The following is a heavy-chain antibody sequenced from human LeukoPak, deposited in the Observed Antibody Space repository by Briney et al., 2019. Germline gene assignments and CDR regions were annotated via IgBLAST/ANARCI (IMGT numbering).Heavy chain of an antibody. D-gene: IGHD6-19*01. CDR1: GGSSSGYY. CDR3: ARGRVEGGWTPSRLFDP. J-gene: IGHJ5*02. V-gene: IGHV4-34*01. CDR2: INHSGST. Sequence: SETLSLTCAVYGGSSSGYYWSWIRQPPGKGLEWIGEINHSGSTNYNPSLKSRVTISVDTSKNQFSLKLSSVTAADTAVYYCARGRVEGGWTPSRLFDPWGQGTLVTVSS.